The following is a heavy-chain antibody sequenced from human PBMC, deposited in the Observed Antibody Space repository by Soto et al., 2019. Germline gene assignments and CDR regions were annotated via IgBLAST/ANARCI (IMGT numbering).Heavy chain of an antibody. J-gene: IGHJ5*02. Sequence: SETLSLTCSVSGGSITRNNHYWGWIRQSPGKGLEWIGSILYSGSTNYNPSLKSRVTLSVETSKNQFSLKLSSVTAADTAVYYCARPVRSSGWYPWFDPWGQGTLVTVSS. CDR1: GGSITRNNHY. CDR2: ILYSGST. CDR3: ARPVRSSGWYPWFDP. V-gene: IGHV4-39*01. D-gene: IGHD6-19*01.